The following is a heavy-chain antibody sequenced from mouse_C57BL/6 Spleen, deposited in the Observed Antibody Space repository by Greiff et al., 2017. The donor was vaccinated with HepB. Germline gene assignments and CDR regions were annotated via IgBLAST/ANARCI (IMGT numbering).Heavy chain of an antibody. CDR3: ARELGRGWYYFDY. CDR2: ISDGGSYT. V-gene: IGHV5-4*01. CDR1: GFTFSSYA. D-gene: IGHD4-1*01. Sequence: EVQLMESGGGLVKPGGSLKLSCAASGFTFSSYAMSWVRQTPEKRLEWVATISDGGSYTYYPDNVKGRFTISRDNAKNNLYLQMSHLKSEDTAMYYCARELGRGWYYFDYWGQGTTLTVSS. J-gene: IGHJ2*01.